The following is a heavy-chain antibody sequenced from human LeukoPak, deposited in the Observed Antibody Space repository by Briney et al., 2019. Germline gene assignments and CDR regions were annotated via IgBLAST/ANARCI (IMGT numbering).Heavy chain of an antibody. CDR1: GGPISSYY. CDR2: IYYSGST. J-gene: IGHJ4*02. D-gene: IGHD7-27*01. Sequence: SETLSLTCTVSGGPISSYYWSWIRQPPGKGLEWIGYIYYSGSTYYNPSLKSRVTISVDTSKNQFSLKLSSVTAADTAVYYCARERETGDSSYWGQGTLVTVSS. CDR3: ARERETGDSSY. V-gene: IGHV4-59*12.